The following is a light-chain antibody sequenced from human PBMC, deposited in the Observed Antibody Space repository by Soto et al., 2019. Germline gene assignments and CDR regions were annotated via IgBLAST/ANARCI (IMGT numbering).Light chain of an antibody. CDR3: QQYNNWPHMYT. V-gene: IGKV3-15*01. CDR2: GAS. J-gene: IGKJ2*01. Sequence: IVMTQSPAPLSVSPGERATLSCLASQSVSSHLSCYQQKPGQAPRLLIYGASTRAPGIPARFSGSGSGTEFTLTISSLQSEDFAVYYCQQYNNWPHMYTGGQRTKLEIK. CDR1: QSVSSH.